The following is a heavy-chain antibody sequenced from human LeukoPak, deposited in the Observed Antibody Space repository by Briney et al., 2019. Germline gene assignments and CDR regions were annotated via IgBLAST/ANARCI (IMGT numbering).Heavy chain of an antibody. CDR1: GFTFSSYA. CDR3: AKDGSYGDPCLGCSYYMDV. CDR2: ISYDGSNK. D-gene: IGHD4-17*01. V-gene: IGHV3-30*04. J-gene: IGHJ6*03. Sequence: GGSQRLSCAASGFTFSSYAMHWVRQAPGKGLEWVAVISYDGSNKHYADSVKGRFTISRDNSKNTLYLQMNSLRAEDTAVYYCAKDGSYGDPCLGCSYYMDVWGKGTTVTVSS.